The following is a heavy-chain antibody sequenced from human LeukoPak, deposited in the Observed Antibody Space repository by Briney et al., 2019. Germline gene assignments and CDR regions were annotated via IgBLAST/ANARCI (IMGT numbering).Heavy chain of an antibody. Sequence: GGPLRLSCAASGFTFSSYGMHWVRQAPGKGLEWVAVISYDGSNKYYADSVKGRFTISRDNSKNTLYLQMNSLRAEDTAVYYCARDADSLDWGQGTLVTVSS. CDR2: ISYDGSNK. J-gene: IGHJ4*02. D-gene: IGHD3-22*01. CDR3: ARDADSLD. CDR1: GFTFSSYG. V-gene: IGHV3-30*03.